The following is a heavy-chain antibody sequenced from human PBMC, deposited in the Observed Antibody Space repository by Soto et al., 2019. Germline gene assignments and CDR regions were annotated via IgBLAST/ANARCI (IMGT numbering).Heavy chain of an antibody. CDR3: TRDPYGGSRYYFDS. D-gene: IGHD1-26*01. CDR2: IRSKTNSYAT. Sequence: EGQLVESGGGLVQPGGSLKLSCAASGFTFGGSAMHWVRQASGKGLEWVGHIRSKTNSYATAYAESVKGRFTISRDDSMNTAYLQMNSLKTEDTAVYYCTRDPYGGSRYYFDSWGQGTLVTVSS. V-gene: IGHV3-73*02. CDR1: GFTFGGSA. J-gene: IGHJ4*02.